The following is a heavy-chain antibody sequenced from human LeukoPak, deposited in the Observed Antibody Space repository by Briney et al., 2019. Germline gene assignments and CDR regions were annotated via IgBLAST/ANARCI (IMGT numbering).Heavy chain of an antibody. CDR3: ARASGDIVETATMGSY. J-gene: IGHJ4*02. CDR2: ISSSSSSI. D-gene: IGHD5-18*01. Sequence: GGSLRLSCAASGFTFNSYSMNWVRQAPGKGLEWVSSISSSSSSIYYADSVKGRFTISRDNAKNSLYLQMNSLRAEDTAVYYCARASGDIVETATMGSYWGQGTLVAVSS. V-gene: IGHV3-21*01. CDR1: GFTFNSYS.